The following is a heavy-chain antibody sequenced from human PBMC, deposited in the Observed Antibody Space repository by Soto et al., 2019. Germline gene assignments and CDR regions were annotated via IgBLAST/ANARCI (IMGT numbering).Heavy chain of an antibody. Sequence: EAQLLESGGGLVQPGGSLRLSCAASGFAFSNFAMSWVRQAPGKGLEWVSAIGSGSRGTHYAESVEGRFTISRDDSKNPLYLQMNRLTAADTGVYYCAAARAGVPHTGSFAPGGQGTPVTVSP. CDR1: GFAFSNFA. J-gene: IGHJ5*02. CDR2: IGSGSRGT. D-gene: IGHD2-8*02. CDR3: AAARAGVPHTGSFAP. V-gene: IGHV3-23*01.